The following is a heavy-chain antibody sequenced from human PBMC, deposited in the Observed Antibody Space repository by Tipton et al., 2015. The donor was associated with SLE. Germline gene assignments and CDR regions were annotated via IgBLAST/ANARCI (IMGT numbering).Heavy chain of an antibody. CDR1: GFTIGDYA. CDR3: TSEMVGVPFAY. CDR2: IRSKAYGGTT. D-gene: IGHD1-26*01. Sequence: SLRLSCTVSGFTIGDYAMSWVRQAPGKGLEWVGFIRSKAYGGTTEYAASVQGRFTISRDDSKSIAYLQMNSLKTEDTAVYYCTSEMVGVPFAYWGQGTLVTVSS. V-gene: IGHV3-49*04. J-gene: IGHJ4*02.